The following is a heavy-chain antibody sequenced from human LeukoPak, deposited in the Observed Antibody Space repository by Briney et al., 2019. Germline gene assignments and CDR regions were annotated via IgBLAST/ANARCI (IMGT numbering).Heavy chain of an antibody. Sequence: GGSLRLSCAASGFTFSTFAMLWVRQPPGKGLEWVSRITSDGTDSIYADSVKGRFTVSRNNAENTVYLQMNSLRAEDTAVYHCVREGYGPGNYPYDSWGQGTLVTVSS. V-gene: IGHV3-74*01. CDR2: ITSDGTDS. J-gene: IGHJ4*02. CDR1: GFTFSTFA. CDR3: VREGYGPGNYPYDS. D-gene: IGHD3-10*01.